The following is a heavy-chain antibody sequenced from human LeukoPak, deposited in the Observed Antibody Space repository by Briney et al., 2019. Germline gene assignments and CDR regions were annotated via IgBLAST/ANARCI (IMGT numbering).Heavy chain of an antibody. CDR1: GFTFSSYA. CDR2: IKSKTDGGTT. CDR3: TTDAAWGGIDY. D-gene: IGHD3-16*01. J-gene: IGHJ4*02. Sequence: GGSLRLSCAASGFTFSSYAMSWVRQAPGKGLEWVGRIKSKTDGGTTDYAAPVKGRFTISRDDSKNTLYLQMNSLKTEDTAVYYCTTDAAWGGIDYWGQGTLVTVSS. V-gene: IGHV3-15*01.